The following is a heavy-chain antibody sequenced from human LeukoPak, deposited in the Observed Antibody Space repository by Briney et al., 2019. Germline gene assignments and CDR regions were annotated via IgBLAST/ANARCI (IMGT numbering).Heavy chain of an antibody. CDR2: VNGRGYST. Sequence: GGSLRLSCAASGFTFSSHAMSWARQAPGKGLEWVSAVNGRGYSTYYADSVKGRFTISRDNSKNTVFLQMSSLRVEDTAVYYCANEYSKGDIWGQGTMVTVSS. D-gene: IGHD4-11*01. CDR3: ANEYSKGDI. V-gene: IGHV3-23*01. CDR1: GFTFSSHA. J-gene: IGHJ3*02.